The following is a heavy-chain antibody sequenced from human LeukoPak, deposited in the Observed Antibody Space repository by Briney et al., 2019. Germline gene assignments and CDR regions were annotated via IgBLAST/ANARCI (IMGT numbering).Heavy chain of an antibody. D-gene: IGHD3-10*01. CDR2: IYYSGST. J-gene: IGHJ4*02. CDR3: ARATVNRVRGVISFDY. CDR1: GGSISSYY. V-gene: IGHV4-59*01. Sequence: SETLSLTCTVSGGSISSYYWSWIRQPPGKGLEWIGYIYYSGSTNYNPSLKSRVTISVDTSKNQFSLKLSSVTAADTAVYYCARATVNRVRGVISFDYWGQGTLVTVSS.